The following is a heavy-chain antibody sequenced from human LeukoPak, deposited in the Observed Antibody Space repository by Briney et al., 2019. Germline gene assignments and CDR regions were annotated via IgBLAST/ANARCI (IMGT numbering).Heavy chain of an antibody. CDR3: AKDFGTSGFDY. D-gene: IGHD3/OR15-3a*01. CDR1: GFTFSGYG. Sequence: PGGPLRLSCAASGFTFSGYGMHWVRQAPGKGLEWVAVISYDGSNKYYADSVKGRFTISRDNSKNTLYLQMNSLRAEDTAVYYCAKDFGTSGFDYWGQGTLVTVSS. V-gene: IGHV3-30*18. J-gene: IGHJ4*02. CDR2: ISYDGSNK.